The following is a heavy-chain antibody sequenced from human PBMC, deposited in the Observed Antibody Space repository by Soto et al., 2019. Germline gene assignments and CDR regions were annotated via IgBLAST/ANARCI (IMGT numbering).Heavy chain of an antibody. J-gene: IGHJ4*02. CDR2: ISGSGDST. CDR3: AKGAGVRQAAGRNDY. V-gene: IGHV3-23*01. Sequence: EVQLLESGGGLVQPGGSLRLSCAASGFTFSSYAMSWVRQAPGKGLEWVSTISGSGDSTYYADSVKGRFTISRDNSKNTMYLQMNSLRAEDTAVFYCAKGAGVRQAAGRNDYWGQGTLVTVSS. CDR1: GFTFSSYA. D-gene: IGHD6-13*01.